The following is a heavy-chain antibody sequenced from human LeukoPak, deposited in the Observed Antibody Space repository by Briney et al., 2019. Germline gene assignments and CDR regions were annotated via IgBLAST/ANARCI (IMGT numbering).Heavy chain of an antibody. Sequence: HTGGSLRLSCAASGFTFSNYWMHWVRQAPGKGLVWVSRINSDESSTTYADSVKGRFTISRDNAKKTLYLQMNSLRAEDTAVYYCATGASAIDGSGLLFDYWGQGTLVTVSS. CDR2: INSDESST. D-gene: IGHD6-19*01. CDR1: GFTFSNYW. V-gene: IGHV3-74*01. J-gene: IGHJ4*02. CDR3: ATGASAIDGSGLLFDY.